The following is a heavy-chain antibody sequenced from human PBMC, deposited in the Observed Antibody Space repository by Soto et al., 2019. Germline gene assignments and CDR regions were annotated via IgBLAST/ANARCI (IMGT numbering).Heavy chain of an antibody. V-gene: IGHV4-59*01. CDR2: IYYSGST. D-gene: IGHD2-15*01. Sequence: PSETLSLTCTVTGGSISTFLWNWIRQPPGKGLEWIGSIYYSGSTNYNPSLNSRVTISVDTSKNQFSLKLNSVTAADTAVYYCAGGRILAPGGGGALVPVSS. CDR3: AGGRILAP. CDR1: GGSISTFL. J-gene: IGHJ5*02.